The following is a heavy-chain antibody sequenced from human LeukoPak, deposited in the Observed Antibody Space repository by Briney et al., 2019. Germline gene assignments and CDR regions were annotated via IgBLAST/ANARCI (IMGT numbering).Heavy chain of an antibody. CDR3: AREAQYGGNESPFDY. V-gene: IGHV3-30-3*01. Sequence: SGGSLRLSCAASGFTFSSYAMHWVRQAPGKGLEWVAVISYDGSNKYYADSVKGRFTISRDNSKNTLYLQMNSLRAEDTAVYYCAREAQYGGNESPFDYWGQGTLVTVSS. J-gene: IGHJ4*02. CDR1: GFTFSSYA. D-gene: IGHD4-23*01. CDR2: ISYDGSNK.